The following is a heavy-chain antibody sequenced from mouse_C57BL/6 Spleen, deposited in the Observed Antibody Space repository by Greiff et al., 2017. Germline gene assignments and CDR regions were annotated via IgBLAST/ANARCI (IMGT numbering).Heavy chain of an antibody. J-gene: IGHJ2*01. D-gene: IGHD2-1*01. V-gene: IGHV5-4*01. CDR1: GFTFSSYA. CDR2: ISDGGSYT. Sequence: EVQVVESGGGLVKPGGSLKLSCAASGFTFSSYAMSWVRQTPEKRLEWVATISDGGSYTYYPDNVKGRFTISRDNAKNNLYLQMSHLKSEDTAMYYCARYGNPFDYWGQGTTLTVSS. CDR3: ARYGNPFDY.